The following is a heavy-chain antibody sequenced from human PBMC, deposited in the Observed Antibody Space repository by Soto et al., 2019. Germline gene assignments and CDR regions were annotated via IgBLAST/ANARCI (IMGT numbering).Heavy chain of an antibody. CDR3: ARFGGGMDV. CDR2: IYHGGST. J-gene: IGHJ6*02. V-gene: IGHV4-4*02. Sequence: WRRILQPTGKGLEWIGEIYHGGSTHYNPSLKSRVTISVDKSKNQFSLKLSSVTAADTAVYYCARFGGGMDVWGQGTTVTVSS. D-gene: IGHD3-10*01.